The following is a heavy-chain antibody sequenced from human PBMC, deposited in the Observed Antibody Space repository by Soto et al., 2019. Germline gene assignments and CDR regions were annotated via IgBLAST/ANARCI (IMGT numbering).Heavy chain of an antibody. V-gene: IGHV4-4*01. Sequence: LSXSCALSGVSISSGNWWTWVRQTPQRGLEYIGEIFHDGTANYYPSFERRVAISVDTSKNQFSLKLTSVTAADTAIYFCARLVYDTRLNYMYFDFWGQGALVTVSS. CDR1: GVSISSGNW. CDR3: ARLVYDTRLNYMYFDF. J-gene: IGHJ4*02. CDR2: IFHDGTA. D-gene: IGHD2-8*01.